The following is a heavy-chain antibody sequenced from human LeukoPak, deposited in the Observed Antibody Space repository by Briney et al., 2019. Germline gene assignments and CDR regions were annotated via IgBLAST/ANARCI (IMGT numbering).Heavy chain of an antibody. CDR2: IRYDGSNK. J-gene: IGHJ4*02. CDR3: AKPQGTAMVKEDY. V-gene: IGHV3-30*02. CDR1: GFTFSNYG. Sequence: PGASLRLSCAASGFTFSNYGMHWVRQAPGKGLEWVAFIRYDGSNKYYADSVKGRFTISRDNSKNTLYLQMNSLRAEDTAVYYCAKPQGTAMVKEDYWGQGTLVTVSS. D-gene: IGHD5-18*01.